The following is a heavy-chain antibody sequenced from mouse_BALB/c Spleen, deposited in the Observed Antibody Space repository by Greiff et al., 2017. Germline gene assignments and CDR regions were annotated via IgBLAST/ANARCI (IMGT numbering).Heavy chain of an antibody. CDR2: IAPGSGST. J-gene: IGHJ3*01. CDR1: GYTFTSYW. CDR3: ARSDYDGFAY. D-gene: IGHD2-4*01. Sequence: DLVKPGASVKLSCKASGYTFTSYWINWIKQRPGQGLEWIGRIAPGSGSTYYNEMFKGKATLTVDTSSSTAYIQLSSLSSEDSAVYFCARSDYDGFAYWGQGTLVTVSA. V-gene: IGHV1S41*01.